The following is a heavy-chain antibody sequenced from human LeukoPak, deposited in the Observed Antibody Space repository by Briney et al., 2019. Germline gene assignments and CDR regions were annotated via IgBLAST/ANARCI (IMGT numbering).Heavy chain of an antibody. CDR1: GFTFSSYG. Sequence: GGSLRLSCAASGFTFSSYGMHWVRQAPGKGLEWVAVISYGGSNKYYADSVKGRFTISRDNSKNTLYLQMNSLRAEDTAVYYCAKDPNTISSFWGQGTLVTVSS. CDR3: AKDPNTISSF. J-gene: IGHJ4*02. D-gene: IGHD3-3*01. V-gene: IGHV3-30*18. CDR2: ISYGGSNK.